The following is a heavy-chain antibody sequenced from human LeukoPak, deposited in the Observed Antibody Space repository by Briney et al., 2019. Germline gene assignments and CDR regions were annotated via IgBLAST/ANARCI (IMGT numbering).Heavy chain of an antibody. D-gene: IGHD3-16*01. CDR2: IKEDGSEK. V-gene: IGHV3-7*01. Sequence: PGGSLRLSCAASGFTFSSYWMSWVRQAPGKGLEWVANIKEDGSEKYYVDSVEGRFTISRDNAKNSLYLQMNGLRAEDTAVFYCARLLETYDYVWGSYGFDSWGQGTLVTVSS. J-gene: IGHJ4*02. CDR1: GFTFSSYW. CDR3: ARLLETYDYVWGSYGFDS.